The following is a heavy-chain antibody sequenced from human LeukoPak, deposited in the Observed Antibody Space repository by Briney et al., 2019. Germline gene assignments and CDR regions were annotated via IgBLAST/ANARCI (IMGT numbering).Heavy chain of an antibody. J-gene: IGHJ4*02. Sequence: GGSLRLSCAASGFSFSSYAMSWVRQAPGKGLEWVSGISGSGGSTYYADSVKGRFTISRDNSKNTLYLQMDSLRAEDTAVYYCARADSSGWPTGFDYWGQGTLVTVSS. CDR1: GFSFSSYA. CDR3: ARADSSGWPTGFDY. D-gene: IGHD6-19*01. V-gene: IGHV3-23*01. CDR2: ISGSGGST.